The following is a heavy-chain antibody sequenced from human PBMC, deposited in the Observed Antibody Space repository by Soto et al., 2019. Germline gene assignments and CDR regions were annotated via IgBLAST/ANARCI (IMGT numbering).Heavy chain of an antibody. CDR3: ARSRIAVAIDAFDI. Sequence: GASVKVSCKACGYTFTRCYMCWVRQAPGQGLEGMGWINPNSGGTNYAQKFQGWVTMTRDTSTSTAYMELRSLRSDDTAVYYCARSRIAVAIDAFDIWGQGTMVTVSS. V-gene: IGHV1-2*04. CDR1: GYTFTRCY. J-gene: IGHJ3*02. D-gene: IGHD6-19*01. CDR2: INPNSGGT.